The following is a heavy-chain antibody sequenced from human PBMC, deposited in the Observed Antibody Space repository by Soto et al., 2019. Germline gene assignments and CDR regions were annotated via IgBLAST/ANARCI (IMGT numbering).Heavy chain of an antibody. CDR3: ARASGYCSGGSCSNWFDP. J-gene: IGHJ5*02. CDR1: GFTFSSYA. Sequence: QVQLVESGGGVVQPGRSLRLSCAASGFTFSSYAMHWVRQAPGKGLEWVAVISYDGSNKYYADSVKGRFTISRDNSKNTLYLQMNSLRAEDTAVYYCARASGYCSGGSCSNWFDPWGQGTLVTVSS. D-gene: IGHD2-15*01. V-gene: IGHV3-30-3*01. CDR2: ISYDGSNK.